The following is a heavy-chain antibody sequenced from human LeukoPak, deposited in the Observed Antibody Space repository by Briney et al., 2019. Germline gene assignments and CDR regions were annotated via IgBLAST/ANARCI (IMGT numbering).Heavy chain of an antibody. D-gene: IGHD2-8*01. CDR3: ANAQYCTNGVCYPNFDY. Sequence: GGSLRLSCAASGFTVYSNYLSWVRQAPGKGLEWVSTIYTGGNTYYADSVRGRFTISRDNSKNTLYLQMNSLRAEDTAVYYCANAQYCTNGVCYPNFDYWGQGTLVTVSS. V-gene: IGHV3-53*01. J-gene: IGHJ4*02. CDR1: GFTVYSNY. CDR2: IYTGGNT.